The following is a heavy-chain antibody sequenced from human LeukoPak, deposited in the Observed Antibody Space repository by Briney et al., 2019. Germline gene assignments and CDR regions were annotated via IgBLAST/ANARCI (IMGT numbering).Heavy chain of an antibody. Sequence: GGSLRLSCAASGFTFSSYGMHWVRQAPGKGLEWVAVIWYDGSNKYYADSVKGRFAISRDNSKNTLYLQMNSLRAEDTAVYYCARHGPDYGGNFDYWGQGTLVTVSS. CDR1: GFTFSSYG. V-gene: IGHV3-33*01. CDR2: IWYDGSNK. J-gene: IGHJ4*02. D-gene: IGHD4-23*01. CDR3: ARHGPDYGGNFDY.